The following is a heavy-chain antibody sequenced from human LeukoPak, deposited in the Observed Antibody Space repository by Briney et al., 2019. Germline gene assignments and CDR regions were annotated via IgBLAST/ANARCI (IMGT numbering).Heavy chain of an antibody. Sequence: PSETLSLTCTVSGGSINSHYWSWVRQPPGKGLEWIGYICYSGSTNYNPSLKSRVTISVDTSKNQFSLKLSSVTAADTAVYYCARVPIVTSYVWGSYHYWFDPWGQGTLVTVSS. J-gene: IGHJ5*02. D-gene: IGHD3-16*02. CDR2: ICYSGST. CDR1: GGSINSHY. CDR3: ARVPIVTSYVWGSYHYWFDP. V-gene: IGHV4-59*11.